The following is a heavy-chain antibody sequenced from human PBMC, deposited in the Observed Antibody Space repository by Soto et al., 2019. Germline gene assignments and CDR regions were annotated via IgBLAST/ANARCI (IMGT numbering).Heavy chain of an antibody. CDR2: SGVSDGSR. CDR3: VKDTPACRQGWGYDY. V-gene: IGHV3-23*01. Sequence: HPGGSLRLSCAASGFTFRADAIGWVRQPPGQGLEWVSSSGVSDGSRYYADSVKGRFSVSRDNSENTVYLQMNGLRAEDTAVDDGVKDTPACRQGWGYDYWGQGVQVTVSS. CDR1: GFTFRADA. D-gene: IGHD3-16*01. J-gene: IGHJ4*02.